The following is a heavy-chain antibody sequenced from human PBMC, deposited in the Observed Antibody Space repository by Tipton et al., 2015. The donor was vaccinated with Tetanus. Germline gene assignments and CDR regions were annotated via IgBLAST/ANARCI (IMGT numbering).Heavy chain of an antibody. Sequence: VQLVQSGGGLIQPGGSLRLSCVASGFIVSSRYMSWVRQAPGKGLEWVSVMYSGGDTYYVDSVKGRFSISRDNAKNTPYLQMNSLRVEDTAVYYCVRDGGSSGWLAYWGQGALVIVSS. CDR3: VRDGGSSGWLAY. CDR2: MYSGGDT. D-gene: IGHD6-19*01. CDR1: GFIVSSRY. J-gene: IGHJ4*02. V-gene: IGHV3-53*01.